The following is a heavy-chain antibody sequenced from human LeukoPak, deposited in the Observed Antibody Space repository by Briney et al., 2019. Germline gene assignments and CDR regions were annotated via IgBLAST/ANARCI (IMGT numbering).Heavy chain of an antibody. J-gene: IGHJ4*02. CDR2: IYYSGST. Sequence: SETLSLTCTVSGSSISSHYWSWIRQPPGKGLEWIGYIYYSGSTNYNPSLKSRVTISVDTSKNQFSLKLSSVTAADTAVYYCARDSLIAARSFDYWGQGTLVTVSS. CDR1: GSSISSHY. CDR3: ARDSLIAARSFDY. D-gene: IGHD6-6*01. V-gene: IGHV4-59*11.